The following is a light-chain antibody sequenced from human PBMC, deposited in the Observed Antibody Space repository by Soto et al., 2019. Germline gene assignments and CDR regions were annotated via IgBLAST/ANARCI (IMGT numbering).Light chain of an antibody. J-gene: IGKJ4*01. CDR2: DAF. Sequence: DIVLTQSPATLSLSPGERATLSCRASQSISNSLAWYQQKPGQAPRLIINDAFNRATGIPARFSGSGSGTDFTLTISSLEPEDFAVYYCQQRSSWPLTFGGGTKVDIK. CDR1: QSISNS. V-gene: IGKV3-11*01. CDR3: QQRSSWPLT.